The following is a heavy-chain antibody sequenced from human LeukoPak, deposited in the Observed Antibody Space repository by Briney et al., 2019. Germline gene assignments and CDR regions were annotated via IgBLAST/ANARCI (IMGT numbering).Heavy chain of an antibody. CDR3: ARDCHSGSYYQYYYYYYMDV. V-gene: IGHV3-7*01. CDR2: IKQDGSEK. J-gene: IGHJ6*03. CDR1: GFTFSSYW. Sequence: QTGGSLRLSCAASGFTFSSYWMSWVRQAPGKGLEWVANIKQDGSEKYYVDSVKGRFTISRDNAKNSLYLQMNSLRAEDTAVYYCARDCHSGSYYQYYYYYYMDVWGKGTTVTISS. D-gene: IGHD3-10*01.